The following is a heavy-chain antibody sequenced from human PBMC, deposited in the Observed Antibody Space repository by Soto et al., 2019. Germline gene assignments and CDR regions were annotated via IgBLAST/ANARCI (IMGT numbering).Heavy chain of an antibody. CDR3: GKVLIGATRHTDVDS. CDR2: IYYDEST. D-gene: IGHD2-15*01. CDR1: GVSLNSGHYY. V-gene: IGHV4-39*01. J-gene: IGHJ4*02. Sequence: QVQLQESGPGLLKPLETLSLTCTVSGVSLNSGHYYWVWIRQSPGKGLAWIASIYYDESTYYNPSLKSRVTISTDKLKNQFSLTLKSVTAADTAVYYCGKVLIGATRHTDVDSWGQGALVTVSS.